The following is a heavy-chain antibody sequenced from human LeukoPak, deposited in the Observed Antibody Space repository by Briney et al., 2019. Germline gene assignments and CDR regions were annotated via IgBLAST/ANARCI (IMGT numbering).Heavy chain of an antibody. Sequence: SVTVSCKASGGTFSSYAISWVRQAPGQGLEWMGGIIPIFGTANYAQKFQGRVTLTRDMSTSTDYLELSSLRSEDTAVYYCARDNSVRDEAWWFNPWGQGTLVTVSS. J-gene: IGHJ5*02. V-gene: IGHV1-69*05. CDR2: IIPIFGTA. CDR1: GGTFSSYA. D-gene: IGHD5-24*01. CDR3: ARDNSVRDEAWWFNP.